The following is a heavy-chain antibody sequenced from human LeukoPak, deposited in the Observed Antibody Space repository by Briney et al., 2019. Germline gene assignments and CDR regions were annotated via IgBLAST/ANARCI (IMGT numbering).Heavy chain of an antibody. CDR1: GFIVTNTY. CDR2: IYSGGDT. Sequence: PGGSLRLSCAVSGFIVTNTYMTWVRQAPGKGLEGVSVIYSGGDTYCADSVKGRFTISRDKNTLYLQMNSLRADDTAVYYCARGPRGCGSTDCSDYFDHWGQGTLVTVSS. D-gene: IGHD2-2*01. CDR3: ARGPRGCGSTDCSDYFDH. J-gene: IGHJ4*02. V-gene: IGHV3-53*01.